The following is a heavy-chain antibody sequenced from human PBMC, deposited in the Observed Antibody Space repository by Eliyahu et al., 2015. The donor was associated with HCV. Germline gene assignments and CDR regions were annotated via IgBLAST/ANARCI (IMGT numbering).Heavy chain of an antibody. D-gene: IGHD3-3*01. J-gene: IGHJ5*02. CDR3: ARRRITLFGVVNYNYFDP. CDR1: GFSLSSDGVG. Sequence: QITLRESGPTLVKPTQTLTLTCTFSGFSLSSDGVGVGWIRQPPGKALEWLALVYWDDYKRYNPSLKSRLTITKDTSKNQVVLTMTNMDPVDTATYYCARRRITLFGVVNYNYFDPWGPGSPGHRLL. V-gene: IGHV2-5*02. CDR2: VYWDDYK.